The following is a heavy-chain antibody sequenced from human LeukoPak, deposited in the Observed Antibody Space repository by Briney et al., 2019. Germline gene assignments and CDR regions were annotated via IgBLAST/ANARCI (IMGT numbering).Heavy chain of an antibody. CDR3: SSKSSPSGWYFDL. CDR2: IRSKANLYAT. Sequence: GGSLKLSCATSGLTFSVSPMHWVRQASGKGLEWVGRIRSKANLYATTYAAPVRGRFSISRDDSKNTAYLQMNSLQTEDTAVYFCSSKSSPSGWYFDLWGRGTLVTVSS. V-gene: IGHV3-73*01. J-gene: IGHJ2*01. CDR1: GLTFSVSP.